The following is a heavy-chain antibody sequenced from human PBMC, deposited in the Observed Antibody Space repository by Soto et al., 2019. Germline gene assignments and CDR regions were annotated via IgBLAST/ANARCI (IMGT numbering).Heavy chain of an antibody. D-gene: IGHD3-10*01. CDR2: IITLVEMA. CDR3: ARGDTYCDI. V-gene: IGHV1-69*02. Sequence: QVQLVQSGPEVKKPGSSVKVSCTASGGTLTSYTITWVRQAPGRGLEWMGRIITLVEMANYAQKFQGRITITAKTSTSATYLEMSSLRSEDTAVDYCARGDTYCDIWGRGTLITVSS. CDR1: GGTLTSYT. J-gene: IGHJ2*01.